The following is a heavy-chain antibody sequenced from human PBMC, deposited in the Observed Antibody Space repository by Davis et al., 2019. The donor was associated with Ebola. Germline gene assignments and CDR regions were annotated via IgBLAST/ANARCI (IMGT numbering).Heavy chain of an antibody. CDR3: AREGGYSSGWPYFDN. CDR1: GETFSSYA. D-gene: IGHD6-19*01. J-gene: IGHJ4*02. Sequence: AASVKVSCKASGETFSSYAISWVRQAPGQGLEWMGGIIPILGPGNYGQKFQGRVTITADKSTSTAYMELSSLRYEDTAVYYCAREGGYSSGWPYFDNWGQGTLVTVPS. V-gene: IGHV1-69*06. CDR2: IIPILGPG.